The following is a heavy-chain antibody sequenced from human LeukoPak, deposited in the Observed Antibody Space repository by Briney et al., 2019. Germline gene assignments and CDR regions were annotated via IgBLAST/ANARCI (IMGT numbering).Heavy chain of an antibody. Sequence: GGSLRLSCAASGFTVSRNYMSWVRQAPGKGLEWVSIIYSDGSTKYADSVKGRFTISRDNSKNMLYLQMNSLRAEDTAVYYCAKDLVQGSGWSVFDYWGQGTLVTVSS. D-gene: IGHD6-19*01. J-gene: IGHJ4*02. CDR1: GFTVSRNY. CDR3: AKDLVQGSGWSVFDY. V-gene: IGHV3-53*01. CDR2: IYSDGST.